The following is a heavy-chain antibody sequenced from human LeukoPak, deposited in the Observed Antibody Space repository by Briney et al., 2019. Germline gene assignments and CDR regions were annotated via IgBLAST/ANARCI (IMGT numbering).Heavy chain of an antibody. CDR1: GGSISTYY. V-gene: IGHV4-59*12. J-gene: IGHJ6*02. D-gene: IGHD3-10*02. Sequence: SETLSLTCTVSGGSISTYYWNWIRQPPGKGLEWIGYIYYSGATNYNPSLKSRVTMSVDTSKNQFSLKLSSVTAADTAVYYCAREVFGELFYYGMDVWGQGTTVTVSS. CDR3: AREVFGELFYYGMDV. CDR2: IYYSGAT.